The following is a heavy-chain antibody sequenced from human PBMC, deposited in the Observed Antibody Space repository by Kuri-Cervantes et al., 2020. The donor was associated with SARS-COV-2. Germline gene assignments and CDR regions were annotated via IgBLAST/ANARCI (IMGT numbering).Heavy chain of an antibody. D-gene: IGHD6-6*01. CDR1: GFSFRSYG. V-gene: IGHV3-33*01. CDR3: ARDSEGSTAVRPGYFYGMDV. CDR2: IWNDGSNK. Sequence: GGSLRLSCAASGFSFRSYGMHWVRQAPGKGLEWVAIIWNDGSNKFYGDPVRGRFTISRDNSKNTLYLQMNSLRADDTAVYYCARDSEGSTAVRPGYFYGMDVWGQGTTVTVSS. J-gene: IGHJ6*02.